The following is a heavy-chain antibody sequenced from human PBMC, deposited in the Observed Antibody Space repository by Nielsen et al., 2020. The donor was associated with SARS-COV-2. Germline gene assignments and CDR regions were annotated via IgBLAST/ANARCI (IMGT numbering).Heavy chain of an antibody. Sequence: SETLSLTCTVSGGSISSYYWSWIRQPPGKGLEWIGYISNSGSTNYNPSLKSRVTISLDTSKNQFSLKVRSVTAADTAVYYCARDEIFDLYGVDVWGQGTTVFVSS. D-gene: IGHD3-3*01. V-gene: IGHV4-59*01. J-gene: IGHJ6*02. CDR2: ISNSGST. CDR1: GGSISSYY. CDR3: ARDEIFDLYGVDV.